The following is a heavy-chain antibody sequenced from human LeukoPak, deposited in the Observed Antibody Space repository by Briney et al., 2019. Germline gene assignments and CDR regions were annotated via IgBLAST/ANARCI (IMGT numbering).Heavy chain of an antibody. D-gene: IGHD3-10*01. CDR1: GGSIGSYY. V-gene: IGHV4-59*08. CDR2: IYYSGGT. Sequence: PSETLSLTCTVSGGSIGSYYWSWIRQPPGKGLEWIGYIYYSGGTNYNPSLKSRVTISVDTSKNQFSLKLSSVTAADTAVYYCARSYGSGSYYNDYYYGMDVWGQGTTVTVSS. J-gene: IGHJ6*02. CDR3: ARSYGSGSYYNDYYYGMDV.